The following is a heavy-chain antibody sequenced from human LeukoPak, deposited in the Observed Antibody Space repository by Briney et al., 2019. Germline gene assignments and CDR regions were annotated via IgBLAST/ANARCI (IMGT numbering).Heavy chain of an antibody. J-gene: IGHJ4*02. D-gene: IGHD3-22*01. V-gene: IGHV4-34*01. Sequence: SETLSLTCAVYGGSFSGYYWSWIRQPPGKGLEWIGEINHSGSTNYNPSLKSRVTISVDRSKNQFSLKLSSVTAADTAVYYCARAAYDSSGYYYNYWGQGTLVTVSS. CDR1: GGSFSGYY. CDR3: ARAAYDSSGYYYNY. CDR2: INHSGST.